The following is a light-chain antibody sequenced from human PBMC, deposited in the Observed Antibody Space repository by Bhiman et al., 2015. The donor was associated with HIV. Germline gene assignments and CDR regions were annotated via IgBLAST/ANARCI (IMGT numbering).Light chain of an antibody. CDR2: AVN. CDR1: SRDVGSNNH. J-gene: IGLJ1*01. Sequence: QSALTQPASVSGFPGQSIAISCSGTSRDVGSNNHVSWLQQSPGKAPKLIIFAVNKRPSGIPDRFSGSKSGTSATLGITGLQTGDEADYYCGTWDSSLSAGGVFGTGTKVTVL. V-gene: IGLV2-14*02. CDR3: GTWDSSLSAGGV.